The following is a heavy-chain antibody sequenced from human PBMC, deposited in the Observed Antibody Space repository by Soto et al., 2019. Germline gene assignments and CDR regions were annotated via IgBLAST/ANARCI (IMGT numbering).Heavy chain of an antibody. Sequence: EVQLLESGGGLVQPGGSLRLSCAASAFTFNTYAMGWVRQAPGKGLEWVSAISVSGGGTYYAVSVKGRFIISRDTSKNTLYLQMNILRADDTAVYYCAKSGGASPYYFDYWGRGTLVTVSS. J-gene: IGHJ4*02. CDR3: AKSGGASPYYFDY. CDR2: ISVSGGGT. CDR1: AFTFNTYA. D-gene: IGHD1-26*01. V-gene: IGHV3-23*01.